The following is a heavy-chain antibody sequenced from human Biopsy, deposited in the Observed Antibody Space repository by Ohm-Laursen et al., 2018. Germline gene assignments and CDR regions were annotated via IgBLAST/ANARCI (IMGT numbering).Heavy chain of an antibody. CDR1: GFTFSDFY. V-gene: IGHV3-11*01. CDR2: ISAAGPAM. CDR3: ARRRPIDY. J-gene: IGHJ4*02. Sequence: SLRLSCVASGFTFSDFYMSWIRQAPGKGLEWISYISAAGPAMFYADSVRGRFTISRDNANNLLYLQMDSLRAEDTAVYYCARRRPIDYWGQGILVTVSS.